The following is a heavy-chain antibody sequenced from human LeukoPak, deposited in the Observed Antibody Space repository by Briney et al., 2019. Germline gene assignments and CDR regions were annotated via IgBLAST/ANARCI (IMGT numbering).Heavy chain of an antibody. CDR1: GGSISSYY. CDR2: IYYSGST. Sequence: NPSETLSLTCTVSGGSISSYYWSWIRQPPGKGLEWIGYIYYSGSTNYNPSLKSRVTISVDTSKNQFSLKLSSVTAADTAVYYCAREGRAPYGSGPYLRSANWGQGTLVTVSS. J-gene: IGHJ4*02. CDR3: AREGRAPYGSGPYLRSAN. V-gene: IGHV4-59*01. D-gene: IGHD3-10*01.